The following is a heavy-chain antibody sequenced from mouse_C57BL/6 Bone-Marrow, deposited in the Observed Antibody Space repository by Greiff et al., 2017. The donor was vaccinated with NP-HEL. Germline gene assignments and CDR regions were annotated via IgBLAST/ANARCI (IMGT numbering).Heavy chain of an antibody. CDR3: ARVYDYVDLLFAY. CDR1: GFTFSDYG. D-gene: IGHD2-4*01. CDR2: ISTLAYSI. Sequence: EVQVVESGGGLVQPGGSLKLSCAASGFTFSDYGMAWVRQAPGQGPEWVAFISTLAYSIYYAETVTGRFTISRENAKNTLRLEMNNLRSEDTAMYYCARVYDYVDLLFAYWGQGTLVTVSA. V-gene: IGHV5-15*01. J-gene: IGHJ3*01.